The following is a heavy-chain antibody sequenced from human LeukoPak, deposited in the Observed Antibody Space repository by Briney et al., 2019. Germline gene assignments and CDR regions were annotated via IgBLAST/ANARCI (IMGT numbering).Heavy chain of an antibody. J-gene: IGHJ4*02. D-gene: IGHD3-10*01. CDR3: ARLPSGTINPPYDY. CDR1: GGSISSSSYY. CDR2: IYYSGST. V-gene: IGHV4-39*07. Sequence: PSETLSLTCTVSGGSISSSSYYWGWIRQPPGKGLEWIGSIYYSGSTYYNPSLKSRVTISVDTSKNQFSLRLTSVTAADTAVYYCARLPSGTINPPYDYWGQGSLVTVSS.